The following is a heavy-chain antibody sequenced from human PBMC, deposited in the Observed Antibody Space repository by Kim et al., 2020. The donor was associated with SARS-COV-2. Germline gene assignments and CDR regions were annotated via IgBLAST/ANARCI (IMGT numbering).Heavy chain of an antibody. Sequence: GGSLRLSCAASGFTFSSYAMSWVRQAPGKGLEWVSALSGSGGSTYYADSVKGRFTISRDNSKNTLYLQMHSLRAEDTAVYYCAKGIEQQLVRSPFDYWGQETLVTVSS. D-gene: IGHD6-13*01. J-gene: IGHJ4*02. CDR3: AKGIEQQLVRSPFDY. V-gene: IGHV3-23*01. CDR2: LSGSGGST. CDR1: GFTFSSYA.